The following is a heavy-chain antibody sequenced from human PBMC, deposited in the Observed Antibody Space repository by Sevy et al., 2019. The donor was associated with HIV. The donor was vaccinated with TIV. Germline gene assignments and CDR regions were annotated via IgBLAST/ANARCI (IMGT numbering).Heavy chain of an antibody. CDR2: ISSTSSYI. CDR3: ARDGYNWNYDYYYGLDV. V-gene: IGHV3-21*01. CDR1: GFTFCSYS. D-gene: IGHD1-20*01. Sequence: GGSLRLSCTASGFTFCSYSMNWVRQAPGKGLEWVSSISSTSSYIYYADSVKGRFTISRDNAKNSLYLQMNSLRAEDTAVYYCARDGYNWNYDYYYGLDVWGQGTTVTVSS. J-gene: IGHJ6*02.